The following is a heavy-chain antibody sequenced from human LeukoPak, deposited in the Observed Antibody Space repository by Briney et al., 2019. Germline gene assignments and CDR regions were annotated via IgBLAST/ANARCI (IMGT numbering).Heavy chain of an antibody. J-gene: IGHJ1*01. Sequence: ASVKVSCKASGYTFNDCYMHWVRQAPGQGLEWMGRINPDSGGTDYAQKFQGRLTMTSDTSISTGYMELSRLQFDDTAVYYCAREGQLGLDNWGQGTLVTVSS. CDR2: INPDSGGT. CDR3: AREGQLGLDN. CDR1: GYTFNDCY. D-gene: IGHD1-1*01. V-gene: IGHV1-2*02.